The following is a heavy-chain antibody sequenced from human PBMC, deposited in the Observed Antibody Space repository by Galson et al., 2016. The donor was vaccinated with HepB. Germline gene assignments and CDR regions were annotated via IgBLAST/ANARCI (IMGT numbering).Heavy chain of an antibody. D-gene: IGHD4-17*01. V-gene: IGHV3-7*01. CDR3: ARSGEPS. CDR2: IKPDGSEM. Sequence: SLRLSCADSGFPFSNYWMTWVRQAPGKGLEWVANIKPDGSEMYYVDSVKGRFTISRDNAKKSLYLQMDSLRAEDTAVYYCARSGEPSWGQGTLVTVSS. CDR1: GFPFSNYW. J-gene: IGHJ5*02.